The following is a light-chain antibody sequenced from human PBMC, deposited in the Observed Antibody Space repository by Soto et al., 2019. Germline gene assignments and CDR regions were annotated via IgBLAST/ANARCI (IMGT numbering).Light chain of an antibody. J-gene: IGKJ5*01. CDR3: QQCANSPIT. CDR1: QPVSSNF. Sequence: ELVLTQSPGTLSLSPGESAALSCRASQPVSSNFLAWYQQKPGQAPRLLIYGVSSRASGIPDRFFGSGSGTDFTLTINRLEPEDFAVYYCQQCANSPITFGQGTRLEIK. V-gene: IGKV3-20*01. CDR2: GVS.